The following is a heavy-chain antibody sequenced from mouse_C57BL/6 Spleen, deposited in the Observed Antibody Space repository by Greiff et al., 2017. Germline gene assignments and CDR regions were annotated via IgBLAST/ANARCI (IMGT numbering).Heavy chain of an antibody. V-gene: IGHV1-72*01. D-gene: IGHD2-4*01. CDR3: ARVSRYYDYDGYYAMDY. Sequence: QVQLKQPGAELVKPGASVKLSCKASGYTFTSYWLHWVKQRPGRGLEWIGRIDPNSGGTKYNEKFKSKATLTVDKPASTAYMQLSSLTSEDSAVYYCARVSRYYDYDGYYAMDYWGQGTSVTVSS. CDR1: GYTFTSYW. J-gene: IGHJ4*01. CDR2: IDPNSGGT.